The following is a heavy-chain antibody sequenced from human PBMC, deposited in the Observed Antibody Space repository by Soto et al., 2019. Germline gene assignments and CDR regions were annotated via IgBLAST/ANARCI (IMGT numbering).Heavy chain of an antibody. D-gene: IGHD3-10*01. Sequence: PSETLSLTCTVSGGSISSYYWSWIRQPPGKGLEWIGYIYYSGSTNYNPSLKSRVTISVDTSKNQFSLKLSSVTAADTAAYYCARDRFYGSGSYFDYWGQGTLVTVSS. CDR2: IYYSGST. CDR1: GGSISSYY. V-gene: IGHV4-59*01. CDR3: ARDRFYGSGSYFDY. J-gene: IGHJ4*02.